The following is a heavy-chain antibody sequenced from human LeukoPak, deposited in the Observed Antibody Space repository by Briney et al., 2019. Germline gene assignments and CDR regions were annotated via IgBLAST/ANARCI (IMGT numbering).Heavy chain of an antibody. V-gene: IGHV1-18*01. J-gene: IGHJ6*04. CDR3: ARMTGYYGLGMDV. CDR2: ISAYNGNT. Sequence: ASVNLSRDASRYTVTSYGIRWVRQHHGQGLEWMGWISAYNGNTNYAQKLQGRVTMTTDTSTSTAYMELSSLRSDDTAVYYCARMTGYYGLGMDVWGKGTTVTVSS. D-gene: IGHD3-10*01. CDR1: RYTVTSYG.